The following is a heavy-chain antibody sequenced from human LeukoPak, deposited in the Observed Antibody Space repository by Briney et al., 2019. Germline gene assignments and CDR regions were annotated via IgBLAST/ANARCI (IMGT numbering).Heavy chain of an antibody. CDR3: ARGGNYDILTGYIFDY. D-gene: IGHD3-9*01. Sequence: PGGSLRLSCSTSGFTFGDYAMSWVRQAPGKGLEWVANIKHDGGDKHYVDSVKGRFTIARDSAKNSLNLQMNSLRAEDTAVYYCARGGNYDILTGYIFDYWGQGTLVTVSS. V-gene: IGHV3-7*03. CDR2: IKHDGGDK. CDR1: GFTFGDYA. J-gene: IGHJ4*02.